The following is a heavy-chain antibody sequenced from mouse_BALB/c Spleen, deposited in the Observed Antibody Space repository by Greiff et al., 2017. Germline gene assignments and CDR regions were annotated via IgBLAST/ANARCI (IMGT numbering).Heavy chain of an antibody. CDR2: INSNGGST. CDR3: AREVDGNYYWFAY. CDR1: GFTFSSYG. V-gene: IGHV5-6-3*01. D-gene: IGHD2-1*01. Sequence: EVKLMESGGGLVQPGGSLNLSCAASGFTFSSYGLSWFRQTPDKRLALVATINSNGGSTYYPDSVKARFTISRDNAKSTLYLQMSRLKSEDTAMYYCAREVDGNYYWFAYWGQGTLVTVSA. J-gene: IGHJ3*01.